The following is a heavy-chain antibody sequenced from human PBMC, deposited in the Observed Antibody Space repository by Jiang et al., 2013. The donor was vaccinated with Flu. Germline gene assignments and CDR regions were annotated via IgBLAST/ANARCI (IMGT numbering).Heavy chain of an antibody. D-gene: IGHD1-1*01. J-gene: IGHJ4*02. V-gene: IGHV3-15*01. CDR1: GFTFNNAW. CDR2: IKSKADSATR. Sequence: TSGFTFNNAWMTLGPPGVQGRAGVVGRIKSKADSATRDYATPVKGRFTISRDDSKNSLYLQMNSLKTEDTAVYYCTSGTGKSDFDYWGQGILVTVSS. CDR3: TSGTGKSDFDY.